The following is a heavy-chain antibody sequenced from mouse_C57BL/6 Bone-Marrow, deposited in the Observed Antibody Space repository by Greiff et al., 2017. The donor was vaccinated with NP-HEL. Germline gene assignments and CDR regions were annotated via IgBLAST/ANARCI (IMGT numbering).Heavy chain of an antibody. CDR1: GYAFSSSW. CDR3: ARSRTAWFAY. CDR2: IYPGDGDT. J-gene: IGHJ3*01. D-gene: IGHD4-1*01. V-gene: IGHV1-82*01. Sequence: QVQLKESGPELVKPGASVKISCKASGYAFSSSWMNWVKQRPGKGLEWIGRIYPGDGDTNYNGKFKGKATLTADKSSSTAYMQLSSLTSEDSAVCLCARSRTAWFAYWGQGTLVTVAA.